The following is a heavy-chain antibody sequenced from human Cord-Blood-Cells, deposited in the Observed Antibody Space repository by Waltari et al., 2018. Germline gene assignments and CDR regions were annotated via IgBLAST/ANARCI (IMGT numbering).Heavy chain of an antibody. Sequence: QVQLVQSGAEVKKPGASVKVSCKASGYTFTSYDINWVRQATGQGLEWMVWMNPNSGNTGYAQKFQGRVTITRNTSISTAYMGLSSLRSEDTAVYYCARYSSSSFAFDIWGQGTMVTVSS. V-gene: IGHV1-8*03. CDR3: ARYSSSSFAFDI. CDR1: GYTFTSYD. D-gene: IGHD6-6*01. CDR2: MNPNSGNT. J-gene: IGHJ3*02.